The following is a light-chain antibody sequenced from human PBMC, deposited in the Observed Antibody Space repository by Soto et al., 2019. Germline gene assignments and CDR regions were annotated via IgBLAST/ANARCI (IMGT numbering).Light chain of an antibody. V-gene: IGLV1-44*01. CDR2: STN. CDR1: TSNIGSKT. J-gene: IGLJ1*01. Sequence: QSVLTQPPSASGTPGQSVTISCSGSTSNIGSKTVSWYQQVPGAAPKLLIYSTNQWPSGVPDRFSGSKSGTSASLTISGLQSEDEADYYCATWDDRLNGLDVFGPGTKLTVL. CDR3: ATWDDRLNGLDV.